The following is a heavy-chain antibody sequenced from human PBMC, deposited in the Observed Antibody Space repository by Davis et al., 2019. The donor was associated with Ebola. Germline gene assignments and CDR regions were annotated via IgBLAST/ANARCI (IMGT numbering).Heavy chain of an antibody. CDR2: TSTDGSNK. V-gene: IGHV3-30-3*01. J-gene: IGHJ4*02. D-gene: IGHD6-13*01. CDR1: GFTFSSNA. CDR3: ARDKGIAADWSTSFDY. Sequence: GESLKISCAASGFTFSSNAMHWVRQAPGKGLEWVAVTSTDGSNKYYTDSVKGRFTISRDNSKSMLYLQINSLRPEDTAVYYCARDKGIAADWSTSFDYWGQGTLVTVSS.